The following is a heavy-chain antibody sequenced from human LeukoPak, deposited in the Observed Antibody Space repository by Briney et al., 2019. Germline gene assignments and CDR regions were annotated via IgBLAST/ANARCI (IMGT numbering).Heavy chain of an antibody. Sequence: QPGRSLRLSCAASGFTFSSYGMHWVRQAPGKGLEWVAVISYDGSNKYYADSVKGRFTISRDNSKNTLYLQMNSLRAEDTAVYYCAKALRSSSGWQLDFDYWGQGTLVAVSS. J-gene: IGHJ4*02. D-gene: IGHD6-19*01. CDR2: ISYDGSNK. CDR1: GFTFSSYG. CDR3: AKALRSSSGWQLDFDY. V-gene: IGHV3-30*18.